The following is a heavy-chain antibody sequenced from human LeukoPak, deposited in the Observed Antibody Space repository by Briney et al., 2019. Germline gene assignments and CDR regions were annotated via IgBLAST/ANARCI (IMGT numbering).Heavy chain of an antibody. CDR2: INHSGST. CDR3: ARGRIVGASPYGY. V-gene: IGHV4-34*01. J-gene: IGHJ4*02. Sequence: SETLSLTCAVYGGSFSGYYWSWIRQPPGKGLEWIGEINHSGSTNYNPSLKSRVTMSVDTSKNQFSLKLSSVTAADTAVYYCARGRIVGASPYGYWGQGTLVTVSS. CDR1: GGSFSGYY. D-gene: IGHD1-26*01.